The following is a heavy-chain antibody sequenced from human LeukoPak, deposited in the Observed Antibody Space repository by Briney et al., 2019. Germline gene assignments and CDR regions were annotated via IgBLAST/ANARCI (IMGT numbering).Heavy chain of an antibody. CDR2: IYSSGST. D-gene: IGHD3-16*01. V-gene: IGHV4-61*02. Sequence: PSETLSLTCTVSGGSISSSSYYWSWIRQPAGKGLEWIGRIYSSGSTNYNPSLESRVTILVDNSKNQFSLKLRSVTAADTALYYCAKQLGGWFDPWGQGTLVTVSS. CDR3: AKQLGGWFDP. J-gene: IGHJ5*02. CDR1: GGSISSSSYY.